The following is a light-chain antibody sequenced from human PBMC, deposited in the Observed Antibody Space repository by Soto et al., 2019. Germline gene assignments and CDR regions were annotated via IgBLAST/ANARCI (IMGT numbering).Light chain of an antibody. Sequence: QSVLTQPPSVSGAPVQRVTISCTGSSSNIGTPYDVHWYQQLPGTAPKLLIYGNSNRPSGVPDRFSGSKSGTSASLAITGLQAEDEADYSCQSYDSSLSGYVIFGGGTQLTVL. CDR1: SSNIGTPYD. V-gene: IGLV1-40*01. CDR3: QSYDSSLSGYVI. CDR2: GNS. J-gene: IGLJ2*01.